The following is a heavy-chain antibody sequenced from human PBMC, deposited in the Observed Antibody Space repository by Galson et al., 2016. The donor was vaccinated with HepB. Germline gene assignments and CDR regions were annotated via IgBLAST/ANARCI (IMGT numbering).Heavy chain of an antibody. Sequence: SLRLSCAASGFAFNVYGMTWVRQAPRKGLEWVSAISTSGSSTDYADSVRGRFTISRDNSKNTLYLQMNNLRAEDTAVYYCTRGTTVLGDYWGQGMLVTVSS. CDR3: TRGTTVLGDY. CDR1: GFAFNVYG. CDR2: ISTSGSST. D-gene: IGHD4-11*01. V-gene: IGHV3-23*01. J-gene: IGHJ4*02.